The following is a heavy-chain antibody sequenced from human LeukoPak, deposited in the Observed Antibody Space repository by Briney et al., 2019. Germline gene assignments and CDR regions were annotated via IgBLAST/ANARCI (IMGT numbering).Heavy chain of an antibody. CDR2: ISASGAST. J-gene: IGHJ4*02. V-gene: IGHV3-23*01. Sequence: GGSLRLSCAASGLTFSSCAMSWVRQAPGKGPGWVSVISASGASTYYADSVRGRFTISRDNSKNTLYLQMSSLRAEDTAVYYCAKRASDWYYFDYWGQGNLVTVSS. CDR3: AKRASDWYYFDY. CDR1: GLTFSSCA. D-gene: IGHD3-9*01.